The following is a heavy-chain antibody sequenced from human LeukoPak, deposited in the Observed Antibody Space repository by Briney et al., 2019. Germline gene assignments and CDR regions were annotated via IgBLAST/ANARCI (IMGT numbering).Heavy chain of an antibody. CDR1: GYTFTTYF. V-gene: IGHV1-46*01. D-gene: IGHD6-13*01. J-gene: IGHJ4*02. CDR2: IDPSSGGS. Sequence: ASVKVSCKASGYTFTTYFLHWVRQAPGQGLEWMGIIDPSSGGSTSAQKFQVRVTMTRDMSTSTVYMELSSLTSEDTAVYYCARDAFQQLVNFDYWGQGTLVTVSS. CDR3: ARDAFQQLVNFDY.